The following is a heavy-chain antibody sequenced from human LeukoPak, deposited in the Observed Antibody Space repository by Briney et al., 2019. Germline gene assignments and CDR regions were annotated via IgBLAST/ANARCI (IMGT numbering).Heavy chain of an antibody. CDR1: GGSISSYY. CDR2: TYYSGST. D-gene: IGHD5-18*01. J-gene: IGHJ3*02. Sequence: KPSETLSLTCTVSGGSISSYYWSWVRQPPGKGLEWIGYTYYSGSTNYNPSLKSRVTISVDTSKNQFSLKLSSVTAADTAVYYCARVYSYGYYDAFDIWGQGTMVTVSS. CDR3: ARVYSYGYYDAFDI. V-gene: IGHV4-59*01.